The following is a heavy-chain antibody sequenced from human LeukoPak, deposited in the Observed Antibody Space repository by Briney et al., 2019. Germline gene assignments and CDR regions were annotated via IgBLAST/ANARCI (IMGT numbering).Heavy chain of an antibody. D-gene: IGHD3-10*01. V-gene: IGHV3-23*01. CDR2: ISGGST. Sequence: GWSLTLSCAASGFTFSSYAMSWVRQAPGKGLEWVSAISGGSTYYSDSVRGRFTISRDNTMKTLYLQMNSLRADDTAVYYCAKFEGYYGSGSPYYFDYWGQGTLVTVSS. CDR3: AKFEGYYGSGSPYYFDY. CDR1: GFTFSSYA. J-gene: IGHJ4*02.